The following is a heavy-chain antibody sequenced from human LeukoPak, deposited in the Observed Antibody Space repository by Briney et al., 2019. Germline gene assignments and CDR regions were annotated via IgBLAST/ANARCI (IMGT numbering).Heavy chain of an antibody. J-gene: IGHJ4*02. D-gene: IGHD1-1*01. CDR2: ISSSSSTI. CDR3: ARARYTKWSLLRAYFDY. Sequence: PGGSLRLSCAASGFTFSSYSMNWVRQAPGKGLEWVSYISSSSSTIYYADSVKGRFTISRDNAKNSLYLQMNSLRAEDTAVYYCARARYTKWSLLRAYFDYWGQGTLVTVSS. CDR1: GFTFSSYS. V-gene: IGHV3-48*01.